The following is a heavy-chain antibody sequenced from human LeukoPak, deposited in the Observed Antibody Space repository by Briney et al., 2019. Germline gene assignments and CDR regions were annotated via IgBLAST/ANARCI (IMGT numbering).Heavy chain of an antibody. V-gene: IGHV4-59*01. CDR3: ASSRYDSSGYWHSPPYFDY. CDR2: IYYSGST. Sequence: SETLSLTCSVSGGSISSYYWSWIRQPPGKGLEWIGYIYYSGSTNYNPSLQSRVTISVDTSKNQFSLKLSSVTAADTAVYYCASSRYDSSGYWHSPPYFDYWGQGTLVTVSS. D-gene: IGHD3-22*01. J-gene: IGHJ4*02. CDR1: GGSISSYY.